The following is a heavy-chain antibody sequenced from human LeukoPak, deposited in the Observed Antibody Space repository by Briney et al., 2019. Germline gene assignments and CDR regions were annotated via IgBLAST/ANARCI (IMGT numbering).Heavy chain of an antibody. Sequence: SETLSLTCTVSGGSISSNSYYWGWIRQPPGKGLEWIGSIYYSGSTYYNPSLKSRVTISVDTSKNQFSLKLSSVTAADTAVYYCAREGKYSSSYDYWGQGTLVTVSS. CDR2: IYYSGST. D-gene: IGHD6-13*01. J-gene: IGHJ4*02. V-gene: IGHV4-39*07. CDR3: AREGKYSSSYDY. CDR1: GGSISSNSYY.